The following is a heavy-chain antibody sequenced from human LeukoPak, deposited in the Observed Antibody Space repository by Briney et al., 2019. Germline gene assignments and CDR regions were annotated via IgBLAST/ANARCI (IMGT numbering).Heavy chain of an antibody. V-gene: IGHV4-59*08. D-gene: IGHD3-16*01. CDR2: IYDTGPT. CDR3: ARRGGEAFDY. Sequence: SETLSPTCTVSGGSLSSYYWGWIRQPPGKGLEWIGYIYDTGPTRYNPSLESRVTISVDTAKNQFSLKLRSVTAADTAAYYCARRGGEAFDYWGQGTLVTVSS. CDR1: GGSLSSYY. J-gene: IGHJ4*02.